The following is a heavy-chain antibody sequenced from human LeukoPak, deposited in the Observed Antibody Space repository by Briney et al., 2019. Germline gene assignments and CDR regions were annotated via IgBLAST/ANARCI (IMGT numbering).Heavy chain of an antibody. J-gene: IGHJ4*02. D-gene: IGHD6-19*01. CDR1: GFTFNPYD. CDR3: AKASRQPSVARPLVY. CDR2: IGCIGDST. V-gene: IGHV3-23*01. Sequence: GGSLRLSCAASGFTFNPYDMSWVRQAPGKGLEWVAGIGCIGDSTYYADSVKGRFTISRDNTKDTLLHELNSLKADDTAVYCCAKASRQPSVARPLVYWGQG.